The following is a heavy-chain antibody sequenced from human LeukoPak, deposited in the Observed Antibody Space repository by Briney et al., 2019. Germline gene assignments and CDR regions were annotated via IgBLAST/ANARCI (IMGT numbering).Heavy chain of an antibody. CDR1: GYTLTELS. J-gene: IGHJ5*02. CDR3: ARRSPNSGWFDP. D-gene: IGHD2/OR15-2a*01. CDR2: IIPIFGTA. Sequence: ASVKVSCKVSGYTLTELSMHWVRQAPGQGLEWMGGIIPIFGTANYAQKFQGRVTITADESTSTAYMELSSLRSEDTAVYYCARRSPNSGWFDPWGQGTLVTVSS. V-gene: IGHV1-69*13.